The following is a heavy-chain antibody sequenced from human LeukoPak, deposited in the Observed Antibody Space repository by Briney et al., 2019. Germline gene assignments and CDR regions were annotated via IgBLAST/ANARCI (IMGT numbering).Heavy chain of an antibody. V-gene: IGHV3-30*02. J-gene: IGHJ4*02. Sequence: GALRLSCAASRFTFNNYGMHWVRQAPGKGLEWVAFIRYDGSNKYYAESVKGRFTISRDDSKNTLYLQMKSLRAEDTAVYYCAKPMTTVTPFDYWGQGTLVTVSS. CDR2: IRYDGSNK. D-gene: IGHD4-17*01. CDR1: RFTFNNYG. CDR3: AKPMTTVTPFDY.